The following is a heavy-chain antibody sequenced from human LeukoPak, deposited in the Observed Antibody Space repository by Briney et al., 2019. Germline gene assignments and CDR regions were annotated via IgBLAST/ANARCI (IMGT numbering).Heavy chain of an antibody. CDR1: GFTFSDYD. V-gene: IGHV3-13*01. CDR3: ARVAKERVGGVYYFDY. J-gene: IGHJ4*02. Sequence: PGGSLRLSCAASGFTFSDYDMHWVRQPTGKALEWVAAIGTAGDTYYTGSVKGRFTISRENAKNSLYLQMNSLRAGDTAVYYCARVAKERVGGVYYFDYWGQGTLVTVSS. D-gene: IGHD1-1*01. CDR2: IGTAGDT.